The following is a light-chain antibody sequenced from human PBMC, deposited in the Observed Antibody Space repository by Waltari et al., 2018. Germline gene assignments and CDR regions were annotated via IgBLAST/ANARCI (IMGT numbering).Light chain of an antibody. V-gene: IGLV1-51*01. CDR1: SSNIWSNY. J-gene: IGLJ3*02. Sequence: QSVLTQPPSVSAAPGQTVTISCSGSSSNIWSNYVSWYQHLPRTAPKVLIYNNNERPSGIPDRFSGSTSGTSATLVITGLQTGDEADYYCATWDTSLGDLWVFGGGTRLTVL. CDR3: ATWDTSLGDLWV. CDR2: NNN.